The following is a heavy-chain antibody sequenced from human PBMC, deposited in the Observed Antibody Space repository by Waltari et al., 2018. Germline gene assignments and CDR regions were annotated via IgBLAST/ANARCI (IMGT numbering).Heavy chain of an antibody. V-gene: IGHV1-69*02. D-gene: IGHD1-1*01. CDR1: GGTLRTDT. CDR3: ARSGEMKGTVDY. Sequence: HVQLEQSGAEVKKPGSSVKVSCKASGGTLRTDTVTWVRQAPGQGLEWMGSIIPFLGISKYAQSLQARLTITVDQSTNTGYMELNNLRPEDTGVYYCARSGEMKGTVDYWGQGTLVTVSS. CDR2: IIPFLGIS. J-gene: IGHJ4*02.